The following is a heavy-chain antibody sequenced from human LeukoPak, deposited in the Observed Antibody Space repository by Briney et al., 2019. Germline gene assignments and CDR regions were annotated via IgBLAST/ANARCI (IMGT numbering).Heavy chain of an antibody. V-gene: IGHV1-2*02. Sequence: ASVKVSCKASGYTFTGYYMHWVRQAPGQGLEWMGWINPNSGGTNYAQKFQGRVTMTRDTPISTAYMELSRLRSDDTAVYYCARAPGLYYDILTGYYYWGQGTLVTVSS. CDR3: ARAPGLYYDILTGYYY. D-gene: IGHD3-9*01. J-gene: IGHJ4*02. CDR2: INPNSGGT. CDR1: GYTFTGYY.